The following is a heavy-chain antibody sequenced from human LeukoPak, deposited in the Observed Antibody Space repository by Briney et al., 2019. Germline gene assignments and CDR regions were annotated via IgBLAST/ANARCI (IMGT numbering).Heavy chain of an antibody. D-gene: IGHD1-14*01. CDR2: IIPIFGTA. J-gene: IGHJ6*03. CDR1: GGTFSSYA. Sequence: SVKVSCKASGGTFSSYAISWVRQAPGQGLEWMGGIIPIFGTANYAQKFQGRVTITTDESTSTAYMELSGLRSEDTAVYYCAREAENNYYYYMDVWGKGTTVTVSS. CDR3: AREAENNYYYYMDV. V-gene: IGHV1-69*05.